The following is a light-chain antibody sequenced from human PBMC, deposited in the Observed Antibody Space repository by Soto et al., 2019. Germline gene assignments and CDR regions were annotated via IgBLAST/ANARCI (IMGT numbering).Light chain of an antibody. CDR1: QSVSSY. V-gene: IGKV3-11*01. Sequence: EIVLTQSPATLSLSPGERATLSCRASQSVSSYLAWYQQKPGQAPRLRIYDASTRATGIPARFSGSGSGKDVTLTSSSLEANEVEVCGWYQRCNSPPITFGEGTRVEIK. CDR2: DAS. J-gene: IGKJ4*01. CDR3: YQRCNSPPIT.